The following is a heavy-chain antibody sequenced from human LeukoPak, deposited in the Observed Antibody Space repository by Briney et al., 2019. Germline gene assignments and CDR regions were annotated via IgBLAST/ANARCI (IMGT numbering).Heavy chain of an antibody. CDR3: ARDASYYYDSSGYYGY. CDR2: ISSSGSTI. V-gene: IGHV3-11*01. Sequence: PGGFLRLSCAASGFTFSDYYMSWIRQAPGKGLEWVSYISSSGSTIYYADSVKGRFTISRDNAKNSLYLQMNSLRAEDTAVYYCARDASYYYDSSGYYGYWGQGTLVTVSS. D-gene: IGHD3-22*01. J-gene: IGHJ4*02. CDR1: GFTFSDYY.